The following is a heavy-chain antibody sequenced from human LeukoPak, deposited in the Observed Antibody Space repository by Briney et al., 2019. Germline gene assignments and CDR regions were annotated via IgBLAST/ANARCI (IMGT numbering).Heavy chain of an antibody. CDR2: IYYSGST. V-gene: IGHV4-30-4*01. D-gene: IGHD1/OR15-1a*01. CDR1: GGSISSGDYY. Sequence: SETLSLTCTVSGGSISSGDYYWSWIRRPPGKGLEWIGYIYYSGSTYYNPSLKSRVTISVDTSKNQFSLKLSSVTAADTAVYYCARDPRRLRRTNWYFDLWGRGTLVTVSS. J-gene: IGHJ2*01. CDR3: ARDPRRLRRTNWYFDL.